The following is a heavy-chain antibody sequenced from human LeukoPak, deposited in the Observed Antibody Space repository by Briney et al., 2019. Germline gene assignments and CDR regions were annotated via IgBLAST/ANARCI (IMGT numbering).Heavy chain of an antibody. D-gene: IGHD3-10*01. J-gene: IGHJ4*02. CDR1: GFTFSSYA. V-gene: IGHV3-23*01. Sequence: GGSLRLSCAASGFTFSSYAMSWVRQAPGKGLEWVSAISGSGGSTYYADSVNGRFTISRDNSKNTLYLQMNSLRAEDTAVYYCAKDYYYGSGSYTGFDYWGQGTLVTVSS. CDR2: ISGSGGST. CDR3: AKDYYYGSGSYTGFDY.